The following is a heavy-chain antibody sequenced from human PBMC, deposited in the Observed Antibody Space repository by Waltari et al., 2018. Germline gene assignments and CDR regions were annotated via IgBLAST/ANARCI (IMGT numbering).Heavy chain of an antibody. J-gene: IGHJ6*02. CDR1: GGSFSGYY. D-gene: IGHD3-22*01. Sequence: QVQLQQWGAGLLKPSETLSLTCAVYGGSFSGYYWSWIRQPPGKGLEWIGEINHSGSTNYNPSLKSRVTISVDTSKNQFSLKLSSVTAADTAVYYCARGYPQTYYYDSSGHYYYYGMDVWGQGTTVTVSS. V-gene: IGHV4-34*01. CDR3: ARGYPQTYYYDSSGHYYYYGMDV. CDR2: INHSGST.